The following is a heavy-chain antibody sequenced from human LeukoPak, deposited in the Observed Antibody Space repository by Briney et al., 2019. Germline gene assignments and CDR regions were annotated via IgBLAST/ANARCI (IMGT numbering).Heavy chain of an antibody. CDR2: INPNSGGT. V-gene: IGHV1-2*02. CDR3: ARGPRGAGRPHGAFDI. D-gene: IGHD3-10*01. CDR1: GYTFTSYG. J-gene: IGHJ3*02. Sequence: ASVKVSCKASGYTFTSYGISWVRQAPGQGLEWMGWINPNSGGTNYAQKFQGRVTMTRDTSISTAYMELSRLRSDDTAVYYCARGPRGAGRPHGAFDIWGQGTMVTVSS.